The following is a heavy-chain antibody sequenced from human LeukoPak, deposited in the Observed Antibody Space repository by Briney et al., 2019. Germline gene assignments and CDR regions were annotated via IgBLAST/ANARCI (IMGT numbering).Heavy chain of an antibody. CDR2: ISWNSGSI. CDR3: AKDRVSSSWYFFDY. V-gene: IGHV3-9*01. J-gene: IGHJ4*02. CDR1: GFTFDDYA. D-gene: IGHD6-13*01. Sequence: GRSLRLSCAASGFTFDDYAMHWVRQAPGKGLEWVSGISWNSGSIGYADSVKGRFTISRDNAKNSLYLQMNSLRAEDTALYYCAKDRVSSSWYFFDYWGQETLVTVSS.